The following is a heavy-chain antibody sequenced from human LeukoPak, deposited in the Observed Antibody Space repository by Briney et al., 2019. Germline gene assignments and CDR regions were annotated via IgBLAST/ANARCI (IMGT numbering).Heavy chain of an antibody. D-gene: IGHD3-22*01. V-gene: IGHV3-11*01. CDR1: GFAFSDYY. CDR2: ISSSGSTI. Sequence: PGGSLRLSCAASGFAFSDYYMSWIRQAPGKGLEWVSYISSSGSTIYFADSVKGRFTISRDNAKNSLYLQMNSLRVEDTAVYYCARARYYYDTSQEVYFDYWGQGTMVTVSS. J-gene: IGHJ4*02. CDR3: ARARYYYDTSQEVYFDY.